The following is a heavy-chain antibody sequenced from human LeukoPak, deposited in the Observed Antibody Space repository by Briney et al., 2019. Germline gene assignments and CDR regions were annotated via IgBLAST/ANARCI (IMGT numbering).Heavy chain of an antibody. J-gene: IGHJ4*02. V-gene: IGHV3-23*01. CDR1: GFTFSDYY. D-gene: IGHD3-22*01. CDR2: ISGSGGST. CDR3: AKVSGYYYDSSGYYYSGYYFDY. Sequence: GGSLRLSCAASGFTFSDYYMSWIRQAPGKGLEWVSAISGSGGSTYYADSVKGRFTISRDNSKNTLYLQMNSLRAEDTAVYYCAKVSGYYYDSSGYYYSGYYFDYWGQGTLVTVSS.